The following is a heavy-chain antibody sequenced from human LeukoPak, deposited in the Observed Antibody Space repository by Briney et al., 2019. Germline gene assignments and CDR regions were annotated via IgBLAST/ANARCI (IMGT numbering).Heavy chain of an antibody. CDR1: GFTSDDYT. CDR3: AKGPQVGSGYHPDY. V-gene: IGHV3-23*01. D-gene: IGHD3-22*01. Sequence: GGSLRLSCAASGFTSDDYTMHWVRQAPGKGLEWVSTITGSDDRTCYADSVKGRFTISRDFSKNTLLLQMNSLRVEDTAIYYCAKGPQVGSGYHPDYWGQGTLVTVSS. J-gene: IGHJ4*02. CDR2: ITGSDDRT.